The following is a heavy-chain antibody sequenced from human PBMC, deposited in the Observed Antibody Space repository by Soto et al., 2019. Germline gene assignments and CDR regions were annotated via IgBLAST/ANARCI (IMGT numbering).Heavy chain of an antibody. CDR2: INDSGST. CDR3: QGGDF. V-gene: IGHV4-4*02. CDR1: GGSISSSSW. J-gene: IGHJ4*02. Sequence: SETLSLTCAVSGGSISSSSWWSWVRQPPGKGLEWIGEINDSGSTYYNPSFKSRLTISVDTSKSQISLTLTSVTAADSAVYYCQGGDFWGQGTRVTVSS. D-gene: IGHD3-16*01.